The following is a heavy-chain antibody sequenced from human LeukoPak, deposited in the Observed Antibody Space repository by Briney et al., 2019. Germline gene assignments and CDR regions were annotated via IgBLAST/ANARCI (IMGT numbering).Heavy chain of an antibody. V-gene: IGHV1-69*05. CDR3: ARDPSSSPFNGAFDI. J-gene: IGHJ3*02. Sequence: SVKASCKASGGTFSSYAISWVRQAPGQGLEWMGGIIPIFGTANYAQKFQGRVTITTDESTSTAYMELSSLRSEDTAVYYCARDPSSSPFNGAFDIWGQGTMVTVSS. CDR2: IIPIFGTA. CDR1: GGTFSSYA. D-gene: IGHD6-6*01.